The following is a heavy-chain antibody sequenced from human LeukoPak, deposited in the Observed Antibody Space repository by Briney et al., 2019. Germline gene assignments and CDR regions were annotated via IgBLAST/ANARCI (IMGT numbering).Heavy chain of an antibody. Sequence: GGSLRLSCAVSGFTFDDYALHWVRQVPGKGLQWVSFSSRIGGSTDYLDSVKGRFTISRDNSRNSLYLQMNGLRPEDSALYYCVRSRAASLGYFDSWGQGTLVTVSS. V-gene: IGHV3-43D*03. J-gene: IGHJ4*02. D-gene: IGHD7-27*01. CDR1: GFTFDDYA. CDR2: SSRIGGST. CDR3: VRSRAASLGYFDS.